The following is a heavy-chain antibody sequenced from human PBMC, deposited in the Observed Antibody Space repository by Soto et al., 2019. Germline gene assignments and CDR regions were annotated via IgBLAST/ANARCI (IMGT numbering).Heavy chain of an antibody. J-gene: IGHJ3*01. Sequence: EVQLLESGGGLVQPGGSLRLSCAASGLTFSNYALSWVRQSTGKGLEWVSVISASGGSTSYADSVKGRFSISRDNSKNTLYLQMNSLRAEDTAVYYCAKDLGRPAWTYAFDVWGRGTMVTLSS. CDR2: ISASGGST. CDR1: GLTFSNYA. V-gene: IGHV3-23*01. CDR3: AKDLGRPAWTYAFDV. D-gene: IGHD3-16*01.